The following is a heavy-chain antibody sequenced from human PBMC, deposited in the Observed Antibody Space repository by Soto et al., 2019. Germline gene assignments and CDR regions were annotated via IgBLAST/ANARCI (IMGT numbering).Heavy chain of an antibody. Sequence: GGSLRLSCAASGFTFSSYAMHWVRQAPGKGLEWVAVISYDGSNKYYADSVKGRFTISRDNSKNTLYLQMNSLRAEDTAVYYCARDPRRGTEEAIYWGQGTLVTVSS. CDR1: GFTFSSYA. J-gene: IGHJ4*02. D-gene: IGHD1-1*01. CDR2: ISYDGSNK. CDR3: ARDPRRGTEEAIY. V-gene: IGHV3-30-3*01.